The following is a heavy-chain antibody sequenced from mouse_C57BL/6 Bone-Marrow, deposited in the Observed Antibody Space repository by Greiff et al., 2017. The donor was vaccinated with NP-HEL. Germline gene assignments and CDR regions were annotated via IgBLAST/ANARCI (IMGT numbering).Heavy chain of an antibody. CDR2: IDPSDSYT. Sequence: VQLQQPGAELVMPGASVKLSCKASGYTFTSYWMHWVKQRPGQGLEWIGEIDPSDSYTNYNQKFKGKSTLTVDKSSSTAYMQLSSLTSEDSAVYYCARRGGNYEYFDYWGQGTTLTVSS. D-gene: IGHD2-1*01. CDR3: ARRGGNYEYFDY. J-gene: IGHJ2*01. V-gene: IGHV1-69*01. CDR1: GYTFTSYW.